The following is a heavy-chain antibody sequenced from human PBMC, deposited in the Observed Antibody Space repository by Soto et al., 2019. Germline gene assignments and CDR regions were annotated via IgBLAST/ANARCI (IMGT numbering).Heavy chain of an antibody. D-gene: IGHD3-10*01. CDR3: AKSSSGLRDYFDS. CDR2: TSYDGLNT. CDR1: GFTLSTFA. V-gene: IGHV3-30-3*02. Sequence: GSLRLSCAVSGFTLSTFAMHWVRQAPGKGLEWVATTSYDGLNTFYGESVRGRFSISRDTSKNTLFLQMNSLKTEDTAVYYCAKSSSGLRDYFDSWGRGTLVTVP. J-gene: IGHJ4*02.